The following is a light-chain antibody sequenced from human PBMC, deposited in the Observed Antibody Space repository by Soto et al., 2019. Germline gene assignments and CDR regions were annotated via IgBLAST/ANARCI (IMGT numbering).Light chain of an antibody. CDR1: QSVSSSY. Sequence: EIVLTQSPGTLSLSPGARATLSCRARQSVSSSYLAWYQQKPGQAPRLLIYGASSRATGIPDRFSGSGSGTDFTLNISRLEPEDFAVYYCQQYGSSPWTFGQGTKVEIK. CDR2: GAS. J-gene: IGKJ1*01. V-gene: IGKV3-20*01. CDR3: QQYGSSPWT.